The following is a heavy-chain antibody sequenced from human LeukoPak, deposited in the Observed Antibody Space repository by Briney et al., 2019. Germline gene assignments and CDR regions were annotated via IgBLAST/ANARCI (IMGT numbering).Heavy chain of an antibody. V-gene: IGHV3-53*01. CDR1: GFTVSSNY. D-gene: IGHD6-13*01. CDR3: ARGLYSSSPPFDY. Sequence: GGSLRLSCAASGFTVSSNYMSWVRQAPGKGLEWVSVIYSGGSTYYADSVRGRFTISRDNSKNTLYLQMNSLRAEDTAVYYCARGLYSSSPPFDYWGQGTLVTVSS. J-gene: IGHJ4*02. CDR2: IYSGGST.